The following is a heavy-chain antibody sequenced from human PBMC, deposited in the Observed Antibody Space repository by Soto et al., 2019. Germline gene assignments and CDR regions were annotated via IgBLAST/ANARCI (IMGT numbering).Heavy chain of an antibody. CDR3: AREYSNSPEAFDI. V-gene: IGHV4-61*01. J-gene: IGHJ4*02. D-gene: IGHD1-26*01. CDR1: GGSVNSDYYY. Sequence: QVQLQESGPGLVKPSETLSLTCTVSGGSVNSDYYYWTWIRQPPGKGLEWIGYIYNSGRTNYNPSLKNRVSISMDTSRNQFSLKLTSVTAADTAVFYCAREYSNSPEAFDIWGQGSLVTVSS. CDR2: IYNSGRT.